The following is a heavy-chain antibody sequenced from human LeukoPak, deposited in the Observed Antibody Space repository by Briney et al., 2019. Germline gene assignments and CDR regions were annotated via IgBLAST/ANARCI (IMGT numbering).Heavy chain of an antibody. CDR3: ARGLARTSMVTRGGVRFDY. CDR1: GGSISSGSYY. J-gene: IGHJ4*02. D-gene: IGHD5-18*01. V-gene: IGHV4-61*02. CDR2: IYTSGST. Sequence: SETLSLTCTVSGGSISSGSYYWSWIRQPAGKGLEWIGRIYTSGSTNYNPSLKSRVTISVDTSKNQFSLKLSSVTAADTAVYYCARGLARTSMVTRGGVRFDYWGQGTLVTVSS.